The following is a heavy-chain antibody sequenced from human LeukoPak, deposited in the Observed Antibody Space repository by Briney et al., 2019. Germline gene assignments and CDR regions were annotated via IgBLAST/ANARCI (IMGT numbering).Heavy chain of an antibody. CDR2: IWYDGSNK. J-gene: IGHJ6*02. D-gene: IGHD3-9*01. V-gene: IGHV3-33*08. CDR1: GFTFSSYA. CDR3: ARAALYDILTGVYYYYGMDV. Sequence: GGSLRLSCAASGFTFSSYAMSWVRQAPGKGLEWVAVIWYDGSNKYYADSVKGRFTISRDNSKNTLYLQMNSLRAEDTAVYYCARAALYDILTGVYYYYGMDVWGQGTTVTVSS.